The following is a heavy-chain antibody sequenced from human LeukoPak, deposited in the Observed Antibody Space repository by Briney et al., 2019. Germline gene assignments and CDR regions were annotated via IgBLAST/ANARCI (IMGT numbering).Heavy chain of an antibody. J-gene: IGHJ4*02. CDR3: AMPGGRGGY. V-gene: IGHV3-23*01. D-gene: IGHD2-2*01. CDR2: ISDSGSST. Sequence: GGLRQSCSAPGFTFSNHAMSSVRQAPGKGLEWVSTISDSGSSTYYADSAKGRFTTSRDNSKNTLYVQMSSLRAEDTAVYYCAMPGGRGGYWGQGTLVSVSS. CDR1: GFTFSNHA.